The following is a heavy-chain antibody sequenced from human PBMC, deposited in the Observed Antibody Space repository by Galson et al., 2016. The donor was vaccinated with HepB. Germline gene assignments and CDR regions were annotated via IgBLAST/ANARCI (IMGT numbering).Heavy chain of an antibody. V-gene: IGHV1-58*01. D-gene: IGHD2-2*03. CDR1: GFTFTNSA. CDR3: AAFSGYCDRTSCFPSLDY. J-gene: IGHJ4*02. CDR2: IVAVSGDT. Sequence: SVKVSCKASGFTFTNSAVQWVRLARGQRLEWIGWIVAVSGDTNYAQKFQERVTITRDTSTGTAYLELSSLRSDDTAVYYCAAFSGYCDRTSCFPSLDYWGQGTLVTVSS.